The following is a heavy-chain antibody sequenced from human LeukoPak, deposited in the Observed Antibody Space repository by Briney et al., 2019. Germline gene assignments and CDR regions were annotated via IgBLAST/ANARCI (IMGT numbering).Heavy chain of an antibody. CDR1: GYTFTNYG. V-gene: IGHV1-18*01. CDR2: ISAYNGDT. J-gene: IGHJ5*02. CDR3: ARDACVSCGGDCCHDP. D-gene: IGHD2-21*02. Sequence: ASVKVSCKASGYTFTNYGISWVRQAPGQGLEWMAWISAYNGDTNYAQKFQGGVLLTTDTSTTTAYMELRNLRDDDTAVYYCARDACVSCGGDCCHDPWGQGTLVTVSS.